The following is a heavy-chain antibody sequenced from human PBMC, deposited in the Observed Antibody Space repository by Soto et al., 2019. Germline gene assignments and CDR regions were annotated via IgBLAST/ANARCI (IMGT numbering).Heavy chain of an antibody. CDR3: GACPRGVAKNWFDP. CDR1: GGSISSSSYY. CDR2: IYYSGST. Sequence: PSETLSLTCTVSGGSISSSSYYWGWIRQPPGKGLEWIGSIYYSGSTYYNPSLKSRVTISVDTSKNQFSLKLSSVTAADTAVYYCGACPRGVAKNWFDPWGQGTLVTVSS. D-gene: IGHD5-12*01. J-gene: IGHJ5*02. V-gene: IGHV4-39*01.